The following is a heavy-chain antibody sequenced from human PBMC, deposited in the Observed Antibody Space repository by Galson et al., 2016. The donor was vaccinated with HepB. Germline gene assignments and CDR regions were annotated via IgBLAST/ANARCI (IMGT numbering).Heavy chain of an antibody. CDR2: ISPDGTST. CDR3: AAHKRQRVSDYEDY. V-gene: IGHV3-74*01. CDR1: GFIVSDYW. Sequence: SLRLSCAASGFIVSDYWVHWVRQPPGKGLVWVSRISPDGTSTAYADSVKGRFTISRDNAKNTLYLRMNSLRAEDTSVYFCAAHKRQRVSDYEDYWGQGILVSVSS. J-gene: IGHJ4*02. D-gene: IGHD6-25*01.